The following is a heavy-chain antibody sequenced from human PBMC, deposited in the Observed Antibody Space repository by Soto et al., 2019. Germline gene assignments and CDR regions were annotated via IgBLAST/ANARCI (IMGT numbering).Heavy chain of an antibody. CDR2: IYYSGST. J-gene: IGHJ5*02. Sequence: PSETLSLTCTVSGGSISSGYYYWSWIRQPPGKGLEWIGYIYYSGSTYYNPSLKSRVTISVDTSKNQFSLKLSSVTAADTAVYYCARGPYQRPNWFDPWGQGTLVTVSS. CDR3: ARGPYQRPNWFDP. CDR1: GGSISSGYYY. V-gene: IGHV4-30-4*01.